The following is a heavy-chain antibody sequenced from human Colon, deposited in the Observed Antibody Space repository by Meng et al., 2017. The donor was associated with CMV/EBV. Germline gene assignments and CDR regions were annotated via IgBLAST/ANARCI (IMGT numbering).Heavy chain of an antibody. D-gene: IGHD6-6*01. CDR3: ASFIAARPYYYYGMDV. Sequence: GGSLRLSCAASGCTFSSYAMHWVRQAPGKGLEWVAVISYDGSNKYYADSVKGRFTISRDNSKNTLYLQMNSLRAEDTAVYYCASFIAARPYYYYGMDVWGQGTTVTVSS. CDR1: GCTFSSYA. V-gene: IGHV3-30*04. J-gene: IGHJ6*02. CDR2: ISYDGSNK.